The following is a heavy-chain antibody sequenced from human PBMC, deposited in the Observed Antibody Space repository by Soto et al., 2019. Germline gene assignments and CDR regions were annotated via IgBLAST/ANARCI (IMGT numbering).Heavy chain of an antibody. V-gene: IGHV3-74*01. CDR1: AFTFSMYW. Sequence: GGSLRLSCAASAFTFSMYWMHWVRQVRGKGPEWVSRINDDGISTNYAGSVRGRFTISRDNAKNTLYLQMNALRVEDTAVYYCTRGPRSTSTGTGAFWGQGTLVTVSS. CDR2: INDDGIST. CDR3: TRGPRSTSTGTGAF. D-gene: IGHD1-1*01. J-gene: IGHJ4*02.